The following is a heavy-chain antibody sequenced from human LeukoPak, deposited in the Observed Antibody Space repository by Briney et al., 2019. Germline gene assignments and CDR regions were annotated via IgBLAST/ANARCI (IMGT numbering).Heavy chain of an antibody. J-gene: IGHJ6*03. CDR1: GGSFSGYY. CDR3: ARFRGYMDV. Sequence: PSETLSLTCAVYGGSFSGYYWSWIRQPPGKGLEWIGEINHSGSTNYNPSLKSRVSISVDTSKNQFSLKLSSVTAADTAVYYCARFRGYMDVWGKGTTVTVSS. CDR2: INHSGST. V-gene: IGHV4-34*01.